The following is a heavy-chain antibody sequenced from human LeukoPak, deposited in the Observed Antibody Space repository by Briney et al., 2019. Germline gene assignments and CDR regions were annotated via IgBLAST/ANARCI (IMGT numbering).Heavy chain of an antibody. Sequence: SETLSLTCTVSGGSMSTSYRSWIRKPAGKGPEWVGRIYTSGITNYNPSLKSRVTMSVDTSKKQFSLNLSSVTAADTAVCFCARGTGDSSGYSSYFDSWGQGTLVTVSS. CDR1: GGSMSTSY. D-gene: IGHD3-22*01. V-gene: IGHV4-4*07. J-gene: IGHJ4*02. CDR3: ARGTGDSSGYSSYFDS. CDR2: IYTSGIT.